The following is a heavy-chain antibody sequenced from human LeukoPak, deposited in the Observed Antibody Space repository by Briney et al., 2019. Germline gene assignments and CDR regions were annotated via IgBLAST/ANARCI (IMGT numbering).Heavy chain of an antibody. Sequence: GGSLRRSCAASGFTFSSYWMHWVRQAPGKGLMRVSRINSDGSTTDYADSVKGRFTISRDNAKNTLYLQVNSLRAEGTAVYYCACFGSGWYSDFWGQGTLVTVSS. J-gene: IGHJ4*02. CDR1: GFTFSSYW. D-gene: IGHD6-25*01. CDR3: ACFGSGWYSDF. V-gene: IGHV3-74*01. CDR2: INSDGSTT.